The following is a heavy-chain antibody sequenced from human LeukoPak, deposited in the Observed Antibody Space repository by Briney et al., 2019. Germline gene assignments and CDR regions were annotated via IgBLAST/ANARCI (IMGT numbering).Heavy chain of an antibody. Sequence: PSETLSLTCAVSGVSITSYYWSWIRQHPEKGLEWIGYLSDVGTNDYNPSLKGRVTISRDTSKNQFSLRLSSVTAADAAVYYCARHYYGSGSYDYWGQGTLVTVSS. CDR3: ARHYYGSGSYDY. CDR1: GVSITSYY. D-gene: IGHD3-10*01. CDR2: LSDVGTN. J-gene: IGHJ4*02. V-gene: IGHV4-59*01.